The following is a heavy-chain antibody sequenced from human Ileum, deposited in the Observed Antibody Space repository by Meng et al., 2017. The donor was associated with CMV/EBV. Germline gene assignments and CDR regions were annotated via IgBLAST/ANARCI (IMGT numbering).Heavy chain of an antibody. V-gene: IGHV4-59*01. CDR2: VYSSGST. Sequence: SETLSLTCNVSGGSISSYYWTWIRQPPGKRLEWIGYVYSSGSTKYNPSLKSRVTISIDTSKNQFSLKLSSVTAADTAVYYCARGAGIEVVDWGRPCDYWGQGTLVTVSS. D-gene: IGHD6-19*01. CDR1: GGSISSYY. J-gene: IGHJ4*02. CDR3: ARGAGIEVVDWGRPCDY.